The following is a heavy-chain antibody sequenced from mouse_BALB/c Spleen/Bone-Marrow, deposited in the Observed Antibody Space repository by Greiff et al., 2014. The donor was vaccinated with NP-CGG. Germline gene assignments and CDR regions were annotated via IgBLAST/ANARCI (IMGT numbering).Heavy chain of an antibody. CDR3: ARPPYYYGSSYYWYFDV. Sequence: VQGVESGPELVKPGASVKISCKASGYTFTDYYINWVKQKPGQGLEWIGWIYPGGGNTKYNEKFKGKATLTVDTSSSTAYMQLSSLTSGDTAVYFCARPPYYYGSSYYWYFDVWGAGTTVTVSS. V-gene: IGHV1-84*02. CDR1: GYTFTDYY. CDR2: IYPGGGNT. D-gene: IGHD1-1*01. J-gene: IGHJ1*01.